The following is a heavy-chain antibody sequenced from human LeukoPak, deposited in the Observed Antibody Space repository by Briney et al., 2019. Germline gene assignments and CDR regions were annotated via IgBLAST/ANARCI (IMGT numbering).Heavy chain of an antibody. CDR1: GFTFSSYA. Sequence: GGSLGLSCAASGFTFSSYAMSWVRQAPGKGLEWVSAISGSGGSTYYADSVKGRFTISRDNSKNTLYLQMNSLRAEDTAVYYCAKAHWGSGPYYYYYMDVWGKGTTVTVSS. CDR3: AKAHWGSGPYYYYYMDV. V-gene: IGHV3-23*01. CDR2: ISGSGGST. D-gene: IGHD7-27*01. J-gene: IGHJ6*03.